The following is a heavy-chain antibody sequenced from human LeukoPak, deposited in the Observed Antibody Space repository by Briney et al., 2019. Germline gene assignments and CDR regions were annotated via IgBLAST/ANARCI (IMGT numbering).Heavy chain of an antibody. D-gene: IGHD5-12*01. CDR3: ARDFETIYSGYDYVRAFDI. Sequence: SETLSLTCTVSGGSISSYYWSWIRQPPGKGLEWIGYIYYSGSTNYNPSLKSRVTISVDTSKNQFSLKLSSVTAADTAVYYCARDFETIYSGYDYVRAFDIWGQGTMVTVSS. CDR1: GGSISSYY. V-gene: IGHV4-59*12. J-gene: IGHJ3*02. CDR2: IYYSGST.